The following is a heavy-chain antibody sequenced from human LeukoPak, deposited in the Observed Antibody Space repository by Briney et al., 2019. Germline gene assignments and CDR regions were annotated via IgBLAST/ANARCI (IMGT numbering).Heavy chain of an antibody. Sequence: SETLSLTCTVSGGSISSSSYYWGWIRQPPGKGLEWIGSIYYSGSTYYNPSLKSRVTISVDTSKNQFSLKLSSVTAADTAVYYCARTFGYDPDYYGMDVWGQGTTVTVSS. D-gene: IGHD3-16*01. CDR3: ARTFGYDPDYYGMDV. CDR1: GGSISSSSYY. V-gene: IGHV4-39*07. CDR2: IYYSGST. J-gene: IGHJ6*02.